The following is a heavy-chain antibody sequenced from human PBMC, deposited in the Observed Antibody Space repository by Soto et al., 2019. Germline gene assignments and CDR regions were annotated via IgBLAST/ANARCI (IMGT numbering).Heavy chain of an antibody. CDR1: GGSISNYY. CDR3: ARHIPRAGTVFDY. Sequence: SETLSLTCTVSGGSISNYYWSWIRQPPGKGLEWIGYISNSGSTHYIPSLESRVTISVDSSKNLFSLRLSSVTAADTVVYYCARHIPRAGTVFDYWGQGTLVTVSS. V-gene: IGHV4-59*08. J-gene: IGHJ4*02. CDR2: ISNSGST. D-gene: IGHD6-19*01.